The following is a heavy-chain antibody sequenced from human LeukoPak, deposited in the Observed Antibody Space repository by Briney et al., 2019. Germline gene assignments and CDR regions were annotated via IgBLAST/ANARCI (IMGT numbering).Heavy chain of an antibody. CDR3: AREASRGTGPFYYYMAV. J-gene: IGHJ6*03. D-gene: IGHD1-14*01. CDR1: GFTVTSSH. Sequence: GGSLRLSCAASGFTVTSSHMIWVRQAPGKGLEWVANIIQDGSEKYYLDSVKGRFTISRDNAKNSLYLQMNSLRVEDTAVYYCAREASRGTGPFYYYMAVWGRGTTVTVS. V-gene: IGHV3-7*01. CDR2: IIQDGSEK.